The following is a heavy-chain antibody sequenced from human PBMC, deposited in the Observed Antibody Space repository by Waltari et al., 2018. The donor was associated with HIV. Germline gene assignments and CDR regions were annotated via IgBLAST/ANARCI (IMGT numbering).Heavy chain of an antibody. J-gene: IGHJ6*02. V-gene: IGHV1-18*01. CDR2: ISAYNGNT. CDR3: ARDLYYDFWSGYRTDYYYYGMDV. CDR1: GYTFTSYG. Sequence: QVQLVQSGAEVKKPGASVKVSCKASGYTFTSYGISWVRQAPGQGLQWMGWISAYNGNTNYAQKLQGRVTMTTDTSTSTAYMELRSLRSDDTAVYYCARDLYYDFWSGYRTDYYYYGMDVWGQGTTVTVSS. D-gene: IGHD3-3*01.